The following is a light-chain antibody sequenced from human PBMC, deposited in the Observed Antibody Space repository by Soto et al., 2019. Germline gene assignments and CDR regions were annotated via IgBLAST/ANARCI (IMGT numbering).Light chain of an antibody. J-gene: IGKJ2*01. CDR3: QQFDTAPYT. Sequence: VLTQSPGTLSLSPGERATLSCRASQSVTNYLVWYQQKAGQAPRLLIYGASSRAPGIPDRFSGSGSGTDFTLTINRLGPEDSAVYYFQQFDTAPYTFGQGNKLEIK. V-gene: IGKV3-20*01. CDR1: QSVTNY. CDR2: GAS.